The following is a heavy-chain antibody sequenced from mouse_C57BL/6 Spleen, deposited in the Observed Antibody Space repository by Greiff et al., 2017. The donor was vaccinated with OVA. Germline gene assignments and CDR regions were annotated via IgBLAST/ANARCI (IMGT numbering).Heavy chain of an antibody. CDR2: ISDGGSYT. D-gene: IGHD2-3*01. CDR3: ARADGYSFDY. J-gene: IGHJ2*01. CDR1: GFTFSSYA. Sequence: DVQLVESGGGLVKPGGSLKLSCAASGFTFSSYAMSWVRQTPEKRLEWVATISDGGSYTYYPDNVKGRFTISRDNAKNNLYLQMSHLKSEDTAMYYCARADGYSFDYWGQGTTLTVSS. V-gene: IGHV5-4*01.